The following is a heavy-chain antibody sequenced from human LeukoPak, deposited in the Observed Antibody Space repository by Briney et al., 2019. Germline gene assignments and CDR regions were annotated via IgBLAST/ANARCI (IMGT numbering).Heavy chain of an antibody. J-gene: IGHJ6*04. Sequence: GGSLRLSCAASGFTFSRYEMNWVRQAPGKGLEWVSYISSSGSTIYYADSVKGRFTISRDNAKNSLYLQMNSLRAEDTAVYYCARDDIVATFSQVPYGMDVWGKATTVTVSS. CDR3: ARDDIVATFSQVPYGMDV. V-gene: IGHV3-48*03. D-gene: IGHD5-12*01. CDR1: GFTFSRYE. CDR2: ISSSGSTI.